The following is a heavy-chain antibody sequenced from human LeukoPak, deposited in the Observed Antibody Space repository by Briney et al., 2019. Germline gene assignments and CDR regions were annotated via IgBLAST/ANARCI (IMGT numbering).Heavy chain of an antibody. J-gene: IGHJ4*02. CDR2: ISWNSGSI. CDR3: ARTSPTSHFDF. V-gene: IGHV3-9*01. CDR1: GFTFDDYA. D-gene: IGHD3-16*01. Sequence: GGSLRLSCVASGFTFDDYAMHWVRQAAGKGLEWVSGISWNSGSIGYADSVKGRFTISRDNARNTLYLQMNSLRAEDTALYYCARTSPTSHFDFWGQGTLVTVSS.